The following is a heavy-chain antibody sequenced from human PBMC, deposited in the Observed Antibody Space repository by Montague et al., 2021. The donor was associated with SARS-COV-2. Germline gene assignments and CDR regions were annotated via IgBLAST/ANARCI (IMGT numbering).Heavy chain of an antibody. CDR3: ARRTYYDGY. D-gene: IGHD3-22*01. Sequence: XLRLSCAASGFTFSSYEMNWVRQAPGKGLEWVSYISSSGSNIHYADSVKGRFSIYRDNAKNSLYLQMNSLRAEDTAVYYCARRTYYDGYWGQGTLVTVSS. CDR2: ISSSGSNI. V-gene: IGHV3-48*03. CDR1: GFTFSSYE. J-gene: IGHJ4*02.